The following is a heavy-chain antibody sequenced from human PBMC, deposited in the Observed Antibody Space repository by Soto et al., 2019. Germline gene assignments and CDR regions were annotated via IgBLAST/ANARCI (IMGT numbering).Heavy chain of an antibody. D-gene: IGHD2-15*01. CDR3: XRXYCSVGSCYACWHFDL. V-gene: IGHV1-18*01. CDR2: ISASTGNT. CDR1: GYTFSDYA. J-gene: IGHJ2*01. Sequence: QVQLVQSGGEVKKPGASVKVSCQASGYTFSDYAMSWVXXXXXXXXXXXXXISASTGNTDQAQNFQGRVVLTLDTSTNTAYMELXSLTSDDTAVYYCXRXYCSVGSCYACWHFDLWGRGTLVTVSS.